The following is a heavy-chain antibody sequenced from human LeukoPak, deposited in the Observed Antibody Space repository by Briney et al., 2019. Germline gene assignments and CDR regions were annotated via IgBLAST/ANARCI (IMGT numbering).Heavy chain of an antibody. V-gene: IGHV3-23*01. CDR1: GFTFSNYA. D-gene: IGHD5-18*01. CDR3: AGRVTGYSSGYVY. J-gene: IGHJ4*02. CDR2: ISGSAHKI. Sequence: SGGSLRLSCVASGFTFSNYAMSWVRQAPEKGPDWVSVISGSAHKIRYADSVKGRFTISRDNSENTVYLQMNNLRAEDTALYYCAGRVTGYSSGYVYWGQGTLVTVSS.